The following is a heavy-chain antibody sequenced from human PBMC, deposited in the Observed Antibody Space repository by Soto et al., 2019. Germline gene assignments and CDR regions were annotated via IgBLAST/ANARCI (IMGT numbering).Heavy chain of an antibody. CDR2: IGTAGDT. J-gene: IGHJ3*02. CDR3: ERGVGYYYDSSGYKDAFDI. V-gene: IGHV3-13*01. D-gene: IGHD3-22*01. CDR1: GFTFSSYD. Sequence: EVQLVESGGGLVQPGGSLRLSCAASGFTFSSYDMHWVRQATGKGLEWVSAIGTAGDTYYPGSVKGRFTISRENAKNSLYLQKTSLGAGDTAVYYGERGVGYYYDSSGYKDAFDIWGQGTMVTVSS.